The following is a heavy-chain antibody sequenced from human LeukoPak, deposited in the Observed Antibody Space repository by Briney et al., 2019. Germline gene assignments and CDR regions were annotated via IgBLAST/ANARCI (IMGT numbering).Heavy chain of an antibody. Sequence: ASVKVSCKASGYTFTGHYMHWVRQAPGQGPEWMGWINPNSGGTNYAQKFQGRVTMTRDTSISTAYMEPSGLRSDDTAVYYCARCSTPHWIFDAFDIWGQGTMVTASS. V-gene: IGHV1-2*02. CDR3: ARCSTPHWIFDAFDI. D-gene: IGHD1-1*01. CDR2: INPNSGGT. J-gene: IGHJ3*02. CDR1: GYTFTGHY.